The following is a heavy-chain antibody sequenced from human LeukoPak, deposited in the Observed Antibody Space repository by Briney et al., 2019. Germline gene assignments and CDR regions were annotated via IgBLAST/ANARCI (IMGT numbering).Heavy chain of an antibody. CDR1: GFSFSSYW. CDR2: IKEDGSEK. V-gene: IGHV3-7*03. Sequence: PGGSLRLSCAASGFSFSSYWMSWVRQAPGKGLEWVANIKEDGSEKHYADSVKGRFTISRDNAKNSLYLQMNSLRAEDTALYHCARNNGMDVWGQGTTVIVSS. CDR3: ARNNGMDV. J-gene: IGHJ6*02.